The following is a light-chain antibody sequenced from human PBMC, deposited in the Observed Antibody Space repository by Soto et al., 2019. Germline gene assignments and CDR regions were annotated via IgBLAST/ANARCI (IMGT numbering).Light chain of an antibody. V-gene: IGLV1-40*01. CDR1: SSNIGAGYD. CDR2: GNS. Sequence: QSVLTQPPSVSGAPGQRVTISCTGSSSNIGAGYDVHWYQQLPGTAPKLLIYGNSNRPSGVPDRFSGSKSGTSASLAITGRQAEDEADYYCQSYDSSRRGYVVFGGGTKLTVL. J-gene: IGLJ2*01. CDR3: QSYDSSRRGYVV.